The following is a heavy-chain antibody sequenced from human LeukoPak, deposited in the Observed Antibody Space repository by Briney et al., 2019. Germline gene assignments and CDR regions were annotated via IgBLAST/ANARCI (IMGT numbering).Heavy chain of an antibody. D-gene: IGHD3-22*01. CDR2: ISGSGGAT. J-gene: IGHJ4*02. Sequence: GGSLRLSCAASGFTFSSYPMNWVRQAPGKGLEWVSVISGSGGATFYGDSVQGRFTISRDNSRDTLYLQMSSLRAEDTAVYYSAKALPPPGYYDSSGYYYFDYWGQGTLVTVSS. CDR1: GFTFSSYP. V-gene: IGHV3-23*01. CDR3: AKALPPPGYYDSSGYYYFDY.